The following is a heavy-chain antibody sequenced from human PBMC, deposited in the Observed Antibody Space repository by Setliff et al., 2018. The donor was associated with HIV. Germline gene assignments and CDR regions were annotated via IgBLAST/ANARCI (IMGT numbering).Heavy chain of an antibody. D-gene: IGHD3-10*01. J-gene: IGHJ4*02. V-gene: IGHV3-7*01. CDR2: IKQYGSEK. Sequence: GGSLRLSCVASGFSFSTYWMSWVRQAPGKGLEWVANIKQYGSEKYYVDSVKGRFIISRDDAKNLLYLQMNSLRAEDTAVYYCARDRVPLYWGQGMQVTVSS. CDR1: GFSFSTYW. CDR3: ARDRVPLY.